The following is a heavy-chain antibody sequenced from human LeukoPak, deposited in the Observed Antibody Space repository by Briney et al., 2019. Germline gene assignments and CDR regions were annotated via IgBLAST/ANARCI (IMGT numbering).Heavy chain of an antibody. J-gene: IGHJ5*02. CDR2: IYYSGST. V-gene: IGHV4-59*12. CDR1: GGSISSYY. CDR3: ARELGYCSSTSCYCWFDP. Sequence: SETLSLTCTVSGGSISSYYWSWIRQPPGKGLEWIGYIYYSGSTYYNPSLKSRVTISVDRSKNQFSLKLSSVTAADTAVYYCARELGYCSSTSCYCWFDPWGQGTLVTVSS. D-gene: IGHD2-2*01.